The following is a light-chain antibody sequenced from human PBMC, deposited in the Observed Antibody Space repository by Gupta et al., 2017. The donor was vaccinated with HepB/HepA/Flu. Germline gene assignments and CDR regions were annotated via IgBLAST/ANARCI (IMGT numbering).Light chain of an antibody. CDR2: DAS. CDR3: QQEDNLPLT. V-gene: IGKV1-33*01. CDR1: QDISNY. J-gene: IGKJ4*01. Sequence: DIQMTQSPSSLSASVGDRVTITCLASQDISNYLNWYQQKPGKAPKLLIYDASKSETGIPSKFSGSGSGIDLTFTISSLQPEDFATYYCQQEDNLPLTFGGGSKMEIK.